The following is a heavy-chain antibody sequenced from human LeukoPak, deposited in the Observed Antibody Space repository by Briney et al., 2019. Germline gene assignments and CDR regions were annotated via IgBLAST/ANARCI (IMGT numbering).Heavy chain of an antibody. Sequence: GASVKVSCKASGYTFTSYYMHWVRQAPGQGLEWMGIINPSGGSTSYAQKFQGRVTMTRDTSISTAYMELSRLRSDDTAVYYCAREDNDYWGQGTLVTVRS. CDR2: INPSGGST. CDR1: GYTFTSYY. J-gene: IGHJ4*02. V-gene: IGHV1-46*01. CDR3: AREDNDY. D-gene: IGHD1-1*01.